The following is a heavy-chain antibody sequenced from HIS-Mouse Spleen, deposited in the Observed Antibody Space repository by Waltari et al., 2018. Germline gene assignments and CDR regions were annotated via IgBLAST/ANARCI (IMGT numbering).Heavy chain of an antibody. J-gene: IGHJ4*02. Sequence: QVQLVESGGGVVQPGGSLRLSCAASGFTFSGYAMHWVRQAPGKGLEWVAVISYDGSNKYYADSVKGRFTISRDNSKNTLYLQMNSLRAEDTAVYYCAKASSGWLDYWGQGTLVTVSS. CDR1: GFTFSGYA. CDR3: AKASSGWLDY. CDR2: ISYDGSNK. D-gene: IGHD6-19*01. V-gene: IGHV3-30*18.